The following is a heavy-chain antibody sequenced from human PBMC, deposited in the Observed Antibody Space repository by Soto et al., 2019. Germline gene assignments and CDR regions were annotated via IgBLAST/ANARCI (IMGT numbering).Heavy chain of an antibody. CDR3: ARLGGFYQAFDS. CDR1: GGSISSYY. V-gene: IGHV4-59*08. D-gene: IGHD3-22*01. J-gene: IGHJ4*02. CDR2: IYYSGSP. Sequence: SETLSLTCAVSGGSISSYYWNWVRQPPGKGLEWIGYIYYSGSPNYNPSLKSRVAISVDRSKNQFSLKLTSVTAADTAVYYCARLGGFYQAFDSWGQGTLVTVSS.